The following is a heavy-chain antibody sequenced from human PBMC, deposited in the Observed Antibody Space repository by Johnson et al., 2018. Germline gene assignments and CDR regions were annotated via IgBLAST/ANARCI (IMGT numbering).Heavy chain of an antibody. V-gene: IGHV3-11*01. CDR3: VGDAAFLAYSYYYGVDI. D-gene: IGHD2-15*01. Sequence: QVQLVESGGGLVKPGGSLRLSCAASGFTFSDYYINWIRQAPGQGLEWISYISATGSTIYYANSVRGRFTISRDNARNSVFLEMNSLRAEDTAVYYFVGDAAFLAYSYYYGVDIWGRGTTVTVSS. CDR2: ISATGSTI. CDR1: GFTFSDYY. J-gene: IGHJ6*02.